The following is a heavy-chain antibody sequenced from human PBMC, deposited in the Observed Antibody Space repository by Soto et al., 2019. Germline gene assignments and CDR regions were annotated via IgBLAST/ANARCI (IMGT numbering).Heavy chain of an antibody. D-gene: IGHD3-22*01. CDR3: ARVNYYDSSGSQNDALDI. V-gene: IGHV3-33*08. J-gene: IGHJ3*02. CDR2: TWYDESHK. CDR1: KFTFNNYT. Sequence: LILSNEYSKFTFNNYTLNLFVQATGKKQEWVAMTWYDESHKYYADSVKGRFTISRDNAKNSLYLQMNSLRAEDTAVYYCARVNYYDSSGSQNDALDIRGQGTMVTVSS.